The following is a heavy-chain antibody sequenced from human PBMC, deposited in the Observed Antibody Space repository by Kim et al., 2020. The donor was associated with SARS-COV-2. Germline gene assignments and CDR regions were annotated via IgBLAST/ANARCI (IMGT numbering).Heavy chain of an antibody. Sequence: SYAQKFQGRVTMTRDTSTSTVYMELSSLRSEDTAVYYCARAGYSSSSFDYWGQGTLVTVSS. V-gene: IGHV1-46*01. D-gene: IGHD6-13*01. J-gene: IGHJ4*02. CDR3: ARAGYSSSSFDY.